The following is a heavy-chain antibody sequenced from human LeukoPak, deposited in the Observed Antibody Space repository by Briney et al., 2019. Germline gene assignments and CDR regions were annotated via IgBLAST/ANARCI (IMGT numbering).Heavy chain of an antibody. Sequence: GGSLRLSCAASGFTFSSYSMNWVRQAPGKGLEWVSAISGSGGSTYYADSVKGRFTISRDNSKNTLYLQMNSLRAEDTAVYYCAKSSVTGWLHYFDYWGQGTLVTVSS. CDR2: ISGSGGST. CDR1: GFTFSSYS. CDR3: AKSSVTGWLHYFDY. V-gene: IGHV3-23*01. J-gene: IGHJ4*02. D-gene: IGHD5-24*01.